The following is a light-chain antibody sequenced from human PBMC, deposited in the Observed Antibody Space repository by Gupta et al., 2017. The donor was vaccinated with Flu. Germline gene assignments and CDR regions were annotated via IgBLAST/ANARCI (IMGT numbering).Light chain of an antibody. CDR3: SSYAGSLYV. V-gene: IGLV2-8*01. J-gene: IGLJ1*01. CDR2: EVS. CDR1: SSDVGGYTY. Sequence: GTSSDVGGYTYVSWHQQHPGKAPKLMIYEVSKRPSGVPDRFSGSKSGNTASLTVSGLQAEDEADYHCSSYAGSLYVFGTGTKVTVL.